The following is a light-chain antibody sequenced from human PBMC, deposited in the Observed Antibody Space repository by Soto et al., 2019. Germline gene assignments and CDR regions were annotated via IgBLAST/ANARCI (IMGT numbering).Light chain of an antibody. CDR3: QQYNDRVT. Sequence: EIVMTQSPATLSVSPGERATLSCRASQSINRNLAWYQQKPGQAPRLLMYGASTRATGIQARFSGSGSGTDFTLTISSLQSEDLAVYYCQQYNDRVTFGGGTKVEIK. V-gene: IGKV3-15*01. CDR2: GAS. CDR1: QSINRN. J-gene: IGKJ4*01.